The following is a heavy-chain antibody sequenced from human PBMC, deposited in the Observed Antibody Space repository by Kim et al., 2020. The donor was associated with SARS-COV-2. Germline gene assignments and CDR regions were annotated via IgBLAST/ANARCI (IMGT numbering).Heavy chain of an antibody. Sequence: GGSLRLSCAASGFTFNTYGMYWVRQAPGKGLEWVAVISYDGSNKYYADSVKGRFTISRDNPKNTLYLQMNSLRAEDTAVYYCAKAVLRGVNYYYYGMDVWGQGTTVTVSS. CDR1: GFTFNTYG. D-gene: IGHD3-10*01. J-gene: IGHJ6*02. CDR3: AKAVLRGVNYYYYGMDV. V-gene: IGHV3-30*18. CDR2: ISYDGSNK.